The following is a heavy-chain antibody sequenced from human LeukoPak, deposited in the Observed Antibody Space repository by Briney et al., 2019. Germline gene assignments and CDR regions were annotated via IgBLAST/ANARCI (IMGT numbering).Heavy chain of an antibody. V-gene: IGHV1-69*02. CDR3: ARQGGFYLDY. CDR1: GGTFSRYT. D-gene: IGHD2-15*01. Sequence: SVKVSCKASGGTFSRYTISWVRQAPGQGLEWMGRIIPILGIANHAQKFQGRVTITADKSTGTAYMELSSLRSEDTAVYYCARQGGFYLDYWGQGTLVTVSS. J-gene: IGHJ4*02. CDR2: IIPILGIA.